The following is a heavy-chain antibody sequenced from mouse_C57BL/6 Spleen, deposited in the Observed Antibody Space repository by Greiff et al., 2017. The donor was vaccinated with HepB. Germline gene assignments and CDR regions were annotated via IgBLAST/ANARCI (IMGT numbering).Heavy chain of an antibody. CDR3: ARSCDSSGYNYAMDY. V-gene: IGHV1-69*01. D-gene: IGHD3-2*02. J-gene: IGHJ4*01. Sequence: QVQLQQPGAELVMPGASVKLSCKASGYTFTSYWMHWVKQRPGQGLEWIGEIDPSDSYTNYNQKFKGKSTLTVDKSSSTTYMQIISLTSEDSAVYYSARSCDSSGYNYAMDYWGQGTSVTVAS. CDR1: GYTFTSYW. CDR2: IDPSDSYT.